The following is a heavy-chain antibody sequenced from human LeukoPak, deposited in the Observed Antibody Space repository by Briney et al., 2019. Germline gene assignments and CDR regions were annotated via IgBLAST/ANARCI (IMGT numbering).Heavy chain of an antibody. D-gene: IGHD6-19*01. CDR3: ARDRASGWYRGDYDY. CDR2: INWNGGST. Sequence: GGSLRLSCPASGFTFDDYGMSWVRQAPGKGLEWVSGVSAINWNGGSTGYADSVKGRFTISRDNAKNSLYLQMNSLRAEDTAFYFCARDRASGWYRGDYDYWGQGTLVTVSS. J-gene: IGHJ4*02. V-gene: IGHV3-20*04. CDR1: GFTFDDYG.